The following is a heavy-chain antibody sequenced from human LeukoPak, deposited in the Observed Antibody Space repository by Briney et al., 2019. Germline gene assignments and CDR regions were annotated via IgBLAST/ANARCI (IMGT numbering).Heavy chain of an antibody. D-gene: IGHD6-19*01. Sequence: GESLTISCYGSGYSFSTYWIVWVRQMPGKGLEWMGNIYPGDSGTRYSPSFEGQVTISADKSISAAYLQWSSLKASDTAMYYCARHYSSGSDFDYWGQGTLVTVSS. CDR2: IYPGDSGT. V-gene: IGHV5-51*01. CDR1: GYSFSTYW. J-gene: IGHJ4*02. CDR3: ARHYSSGSDFDY.